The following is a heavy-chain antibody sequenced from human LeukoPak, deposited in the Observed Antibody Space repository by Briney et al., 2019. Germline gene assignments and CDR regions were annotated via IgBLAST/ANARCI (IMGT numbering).Heavy chain of an antibody. CDR3: AKSTAPAGYYLDY. Sequence: GRSLRLSCAASGFTFSSYGMHWVRQAPGKGLEWVAVISYDGSNKYYADSVKGRFTISRDNSKNTLYLQMNSLRGEDTAVYYCAKSTAPAGYYLDYWGQGILVTVSS. V-gene: IGHV3-30*18. J-gene: IGHJ4*02. D-gene: IGHD2-2*01. CDR2: ISYDGSNK. CDR1: GFTFSSYG.